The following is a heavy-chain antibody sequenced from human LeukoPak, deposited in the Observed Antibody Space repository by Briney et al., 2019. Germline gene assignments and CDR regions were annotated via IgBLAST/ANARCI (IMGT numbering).Heavy chain of an antibody. D-gene: IGHD4-23*01. Sequence: GESLKIFCKGSGYSFTSYWIGWVRQIPGKGLEWMGIIYPGDSDTRYSPSFQGQVTISADKSISTAYLQWSSLKASDTAMYYCASSPDYGGNSGAFDIWGQGTMVTVSS. J-gene: IGHJ3*02. CDR2: IYPGDSDT. CDR3: ASSPDYGGNSGAFDI. CDR1: GYSFTSYW. V-gene: IGHV5-51*01.